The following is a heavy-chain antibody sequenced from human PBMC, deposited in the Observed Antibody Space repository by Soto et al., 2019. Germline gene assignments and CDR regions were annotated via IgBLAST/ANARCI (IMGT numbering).Heavy chain of an antibody. J-gene: IGHJ4*02. Sequence: EVQLVESGGGLVQPGGSLRLSCAASGFSVSNNYMSWVRQAPGKGLECVSLIYSGGDTYYVDSVKGRFSISRDSSKNTLHLQMSSLRAEDSAVYYCARNIPVTTLGYWGQGTVVTVAS. CDR2: IYSGGDT. V-gene: IGHV3-66*01. CDR3: ARNIPVTTLGY. CDR1: GFSVSNNY. D-gene: IGHD4-17*01.